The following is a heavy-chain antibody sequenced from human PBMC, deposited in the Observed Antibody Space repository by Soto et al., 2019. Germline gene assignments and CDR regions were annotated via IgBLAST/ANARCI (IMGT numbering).Heavy chain of an antibody. CDR2: IYYSGIT. CDR1: GGSISSSSYY. V-gene: IGHV4-39*01. Sequence: PSETLSLTCTVSGGSISSSSYYWGWIRQPPGKGLEWIGSIYYSGITYYGPSLKSRVTISIDTSKNQFSLKLTSLTAADTAVYYCARHPAGLRYFDYWGPGTLVTVSS. D-gene: IGHD3-9*01. J-gene: IGHJ4*02. CDR3: ARHPAGLRYFDY.